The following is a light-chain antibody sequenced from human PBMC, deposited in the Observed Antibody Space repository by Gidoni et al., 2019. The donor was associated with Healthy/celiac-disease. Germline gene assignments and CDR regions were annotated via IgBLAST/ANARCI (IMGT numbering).Light chain of an antibody. V-gene: IGKV1-5*03. CDR3: QQYNSYSRT. CDR2: KAS. J-gene: IGKJ4*01. Sequence: DIQMTQSPSTLSASVADRVTITCRASQSIRSWLDWYQQKPGKAPKLLIYKASSLESGVPSRFSGSGSGTEFTLTISSLQPDDFATYYCQQYNSYSRTFGGGTKVEIK. CDR1: QSIRSW.